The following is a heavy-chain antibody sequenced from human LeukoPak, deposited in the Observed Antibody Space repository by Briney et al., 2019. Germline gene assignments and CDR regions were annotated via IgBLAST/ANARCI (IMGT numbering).Heavy chain of an antibody. V-gene: IGHV1-8*01. D-gene: IGHD3-22*01. CDR3: ARGNRVVVKGYAEYFQH. J-gene: IGHJ1*01. Sequence: ASVKVSCKASGYTFTSYDINWVRQATGQGLEWMGWMDPNSGNTGYAQKFQGRVTMTRNTSISTAYMELSSLRSEDTAVYYCARGNRVVVKGYAEYFQHWGQGTLVTVSS. CDR1: GYTFTSYD. CDR2: MDPNSGNT.